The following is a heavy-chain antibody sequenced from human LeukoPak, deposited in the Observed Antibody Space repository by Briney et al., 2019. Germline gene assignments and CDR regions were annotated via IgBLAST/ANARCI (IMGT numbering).Heavy chain of an antibody. CDR3: ARDLIGSGYRLDP. V-gene: IGHV1-46*01. D-gene: IGHD5-12*01. Sequence: ASVKVSCKACGYTFTSYYMHWVRRAPGQALEGMGIINPSGGSTSYAQKFQGRVTMTRDMSTSTVYMELSSLRSEDTAVYYCARDLIGSGYRLDPWGQGTLVTVSS. CDR2: INPSGGST. CDR1: GYTFTSYY. J-gene: IGHJ5*02.